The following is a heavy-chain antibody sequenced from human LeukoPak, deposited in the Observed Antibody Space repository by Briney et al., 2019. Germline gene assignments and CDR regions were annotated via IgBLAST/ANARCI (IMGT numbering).Heavy chain of an antibody. CDR3: ARHIGGGIEDMDV. CDR2: IYVTGT. Sequence: SETLSLTRTVSGGSIGTYYWSWIRQSPGKGLEWIGYIYVTGTRYNPYLQSRVTISVDRSRNQFFLKMRSVTAADTAVYYCARHIGGGIEDMDVWGKGTKVIVSS. J-gene: IGHJ6*03. D-gene: IGHD3-16*02. CDR1: GGSIGTYY. V-gene: IGHV4-59*08.